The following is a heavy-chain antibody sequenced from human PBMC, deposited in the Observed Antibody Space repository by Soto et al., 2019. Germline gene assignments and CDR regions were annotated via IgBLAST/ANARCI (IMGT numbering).Heavy chain of an antibody. CDR3: ASSAYCGGDCYDAFDI. J-gene: IGHJ3*02. Sequence: SETLSLTCTVSGGSISSSSYYWGWIRQPPGKGLEWIGSIYYSGSTYYNPSLKSRVTISVDTSKNQFSLKLSSVTAADTAVYYCASSAYCGGDCYDAFDIWGQGTMVTVSS. V-gene: IGHV4-39*07. CDR1: GGSISSSSYY. D-gene: IGHD2-21*02. CDR2: IYYSGST.